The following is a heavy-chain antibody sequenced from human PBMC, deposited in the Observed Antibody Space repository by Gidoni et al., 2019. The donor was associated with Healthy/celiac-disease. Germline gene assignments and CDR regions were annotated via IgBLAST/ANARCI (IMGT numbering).Heavy chain of an antibody. D-gene: IGHD3-3*01. J-gene: IGHJ6*02. Sequence: QVQLVESGGGVVQPGRSLRLSCAASGFTFISYGMNWVRQAPGKGLAWVAVIWYDGSNKYYADSVKGRFTISRDNSKNTLYLQMNSLRAEDTAVYYCARASRVFGVMDVWGQGTTVTVSS. CDR1: GFTFISYG. V-gene: IGHV3-33*01. CDR3: ARASRVFGVMDV. CDR2: IWYDGSNK.